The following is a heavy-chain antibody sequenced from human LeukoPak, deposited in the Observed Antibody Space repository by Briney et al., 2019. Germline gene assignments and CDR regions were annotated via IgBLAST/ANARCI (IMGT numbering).Heavy chain of an antibody. Sequence: GGSLRLSCAASGFIFSTYWMSWVRQAPGKGLEWVANIKQDGSEKYYVDSVKGRFTISRDNAKNSLYLQMNSLRAEDTAVYYCARDRGRYGSGYYWGQGTLVTVSS. CDR1: GFIFSTYW. CDR2: IKQDGSEK. CDR3: ARDRGRYGSGYY. J-gene: IGHJ4*02. D-gene: IGHD6-19*01. V-gene: IGHV3-7*01.